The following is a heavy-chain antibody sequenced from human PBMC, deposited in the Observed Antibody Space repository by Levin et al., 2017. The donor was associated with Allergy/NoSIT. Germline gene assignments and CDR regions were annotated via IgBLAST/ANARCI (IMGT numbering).Heavy chain of an antibody. CDR1: GASVRSYY. V-gene: IGHV4-4*07. J-gene: IGHJ4*02. CDR2: ISTSENT. Sequence: SQTLSLTCTVSGASVRSYYWSWLRQAAGEGLEWIGRISTSENTNYNPSLKRRVTMSVDTSKNQFSLRLTSVTAADTAVYFCARDREVAQSGGYWEVFDYWGQGTLVTVSS. D-gene: IGHD2-21*01. CDR3: ARDREVAQSGGYWEVFDY.